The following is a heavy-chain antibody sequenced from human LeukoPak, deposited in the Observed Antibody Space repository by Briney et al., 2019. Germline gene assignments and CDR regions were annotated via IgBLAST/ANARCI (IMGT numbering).Heavy chain of an antibody. J-gene: IGHJ4*02. Sequence: GGSLRLSCAASGFTFDDYAMHWVRQAPGKGLEWVSGISWNSGSIGYADSVKGRFTISRDNAKNSLYLQMNSLRAEDTALYYCAKVVVGYYYGSGGYFDYWGQGTLVTVSS. V-gene: IGHV3-9*01. D-gene: IGHD3-10*01. CDR3: AKVVVGYYYGSGGYFDY. CDR2: ISWNSGSI. CDR1: GFTFDDYA.